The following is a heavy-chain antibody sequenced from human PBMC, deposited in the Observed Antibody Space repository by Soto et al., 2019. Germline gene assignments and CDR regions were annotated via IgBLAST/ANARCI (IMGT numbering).Heavy chain of an antibody. CDR2: ISSNINTV. CDR3: TRGNNYSYYYGMDV. CDR1: GFTFSRYE. D-gene: IGHD1-20*01. Sequence: EVQLVESGGGLVQPGGSLRLSCEASGFTFSRYEMNWVRQAPGRGLEWVSYISSNINTVYYADAVRGRFTISRDNAKKSLYLRMNSLRGDDTAVYYCTRGNNYSYYYGMDVWGQGTTVTVSS. J-gene: IGHJ6*02. V-gene: IGHV3-48*03.